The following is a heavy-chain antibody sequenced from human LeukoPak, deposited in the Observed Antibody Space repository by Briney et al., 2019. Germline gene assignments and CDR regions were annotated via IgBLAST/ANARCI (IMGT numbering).Heavy chain of an antibody. CDR1: GYTFTGYY. CDR3: ARFERETYSLSSDY. J-gene: IGHJ4*02. D-gene: IGHD4-11*01. CDR2: ISAYNGNT. Sequence: ASVKVSCKASGYTFTGYYMHWVRQAPGQGLEWMGWISAYNGNTNYAQKLQGRVTMTTDTSTSTAYMELRSLRSDDTAVYYCARFERETYSLSSDYWGQGTLVTVSS. V-gene: IGHV1-18*04.